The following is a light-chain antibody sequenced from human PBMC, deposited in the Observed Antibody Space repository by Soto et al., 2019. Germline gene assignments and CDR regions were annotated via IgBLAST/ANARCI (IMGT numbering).Light chain of an antibody. CDR2: DAS. Sequence: IQLTPSPATLSASVGARVPITCRASQSISSWLAWYQQIPGKAPKLLIYDASSLESGVPSRFSGSGSGTEFTLAINSLQPDDFATYFCQQYDSYSLTFGGGTKVDI. V-gene: IGKV1-5*01. J-gene: IGKJ4*01. CDR3: QQYDSYSLT. CDR1: QSISSW.